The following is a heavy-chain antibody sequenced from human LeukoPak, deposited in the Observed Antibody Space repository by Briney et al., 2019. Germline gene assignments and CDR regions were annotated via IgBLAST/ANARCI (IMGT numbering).Heavy chain of an antibody. Sequence: GGSLRLSCAASGFTFSSYSMNWVRQAPGKGLEWVSYISSSSSTIYYADSVKGRFTFSRDNAKNSLYLQMNSLRAEDTAVYYCAREDLNTAMDAIDYWGQGTLVTVSS. CDR3: AREDLNTAMDAIDY. CDR2: ISSSSSTI. CDR1: GFTFSSYS. D-gene: IGHD5-18*01. J-gene: IGHJ4*02. V-gene: IGHV3-48*01.